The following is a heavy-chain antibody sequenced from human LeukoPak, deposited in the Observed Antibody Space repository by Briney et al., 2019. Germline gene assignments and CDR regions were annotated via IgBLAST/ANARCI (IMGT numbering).Heavy chain of an antibody. CDR3: AKADGYSGYDFVY. CDR2: ISGSGGST. Sequence: GGSLRLSCAASGFTVSSNYMSWVRQAPGKGLEWVSAISGSGGSTYYADSVKGRFTISRDNSKNTLYLQMNSLRAEDTAVYYCAKADGYSGYDFVYWGQGTLVTVSS. V-gene: IGHV3-23*01. J-gene: IGHJ4*02. CDR1: GFTVSSNY. D-gene: IGHD5-12*01.